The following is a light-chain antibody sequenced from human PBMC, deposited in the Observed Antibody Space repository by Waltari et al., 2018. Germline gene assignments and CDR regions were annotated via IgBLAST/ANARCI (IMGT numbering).Light chain of an antibody. CDR1: SSDVGNYNL. Sequence: QSGLAQPASASGSPGKSINITCTGTSSDVGNYNLVSWYQQRPGKAPRLVIFEVTKRATGSADRVAASKSGNTASLSLSGLQAQEDEADYYCCSYVGLGTYVFGTGTKVTV. V-gene: IGLV2-23*02. CDR3: CSYVGLGTYV. J-gene: IGLJ1*01. CDR2: EVT.